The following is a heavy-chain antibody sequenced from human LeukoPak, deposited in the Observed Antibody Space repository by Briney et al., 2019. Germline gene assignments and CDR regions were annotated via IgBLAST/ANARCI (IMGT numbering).Heavy chain of an antibody. CDR3: ASDLTVPPSHWFDP. V-gene: IGHV4-4*07. CDR2: IYNSGGT. D-gene: IGHD7-27*01. CDR1: GGSIRSSH. J-gene: IGHJ5*02. Sequence: SETLSLTCTVSGGSIRSSHWSWIRQPAGKGLEWIAIIYNSGGTNYNPSLKSRVTISRDTSKNQFSLTLTSVTAADTAVYYCASDLTVPPSHWFDPWGQGTLVTVSS.